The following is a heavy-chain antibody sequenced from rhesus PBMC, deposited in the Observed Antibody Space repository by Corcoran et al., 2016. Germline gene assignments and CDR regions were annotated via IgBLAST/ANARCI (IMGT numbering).Heavy chain of an antibody. D-gene: IGHD4-23*01. V-gene: IGHV4S11*01. J-gene: IGHJ4*01. Sequence: QVQLQESGPGLVKPSATLSLTCAVSGGSISSRYWRWIRQAPGKGLEWIGRIDSSGSTYDNPTLKSRVTLSVDTSKNQFSLKLSSVTAADTAVYYCARGVTGIFHWGQGVLVTVSS. CDR1: GGSISSRY. CDR2: IDSSGST. CDR3: ARGVTGIFH.